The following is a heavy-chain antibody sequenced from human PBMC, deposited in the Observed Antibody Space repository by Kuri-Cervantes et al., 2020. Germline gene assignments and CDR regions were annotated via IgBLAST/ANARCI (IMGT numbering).Heavy chain of an antibody. CDR1: GFTFDDYA. J-gene: IGHJ6*02. D-gene: IGHD1-1*01. CDR3: ARTAGTGFSYYYYGMDV. Sequence: GGSLRLSCAASGFTFDDYAMHWVRQAPGKGLEWVSAISGSGGSTYYADSVKGRFTISRDNSKNTLYLQMNSLKTEDTAVYYCARTAGTGFSYYYYGMDVWGQGTTVTVSS. CDR2: ISGSGGST. V-gene: IGHV3-23*01.